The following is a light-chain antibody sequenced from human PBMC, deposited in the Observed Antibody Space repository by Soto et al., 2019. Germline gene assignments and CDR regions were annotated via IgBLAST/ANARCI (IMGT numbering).Light chain of an antibody. CDR2: DV. J-gene: IGLJ3*02. CDR1: SSDVGGSIY. Sequence: QSALTQPASVSGWPGQSITIYCTGTSSDVGGSIYVSWYQLSPGKAPKLLIYDVERPSGVSNRFSGSKSGNTASLTISGLQAEDEADYYCNSYTSSGTVVFGGGTKLTV. V-gene: IGLV2-14*01. CDR3: NSYTSSGTVV.